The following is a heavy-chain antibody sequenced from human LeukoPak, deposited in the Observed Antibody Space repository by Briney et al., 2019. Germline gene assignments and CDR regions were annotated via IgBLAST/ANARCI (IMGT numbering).Heavy chain of an antibody. V-gene: IGHV3-7*01. CDR1: GFTFSNYW. Sequence: PGGSLRPSCAASGFTFSNYWMSWVRQAPGKGLEWVANIKEDGSEKYYVDSVKGRFTISRDNAKNSLYLQMNSLRAEDTAVYYCAREPSRRTALGAFDIWGQGTMVTVSS. J-gene: IGHJ3*02. CDR2: IKEDGSEK. D-gene: IGHD1-14*01. CDR3: AREPSRRTALGAFDI.